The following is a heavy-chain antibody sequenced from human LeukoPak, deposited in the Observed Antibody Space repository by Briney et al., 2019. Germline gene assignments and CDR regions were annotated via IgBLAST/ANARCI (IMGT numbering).Heavy chain of an antibody. CDR2: IYTSGST. D-gene: IGHD5-12*01. J-gene: IGHJ4*02. CDR1: GGSISSCY. Sequence: PSETLSLTCTVSGGSISSCYWSWIRQPAGKGLEWIGRIYTSGSTNYNPSLKSRVTMSVDTSKNQFSLKLSSVTAADTAVYYCARDGWFRGDIVATISWGQGTLVTVSS. V-gene: IGHV4-4*07. CDR3: ARDGWFRGDIVATIS.